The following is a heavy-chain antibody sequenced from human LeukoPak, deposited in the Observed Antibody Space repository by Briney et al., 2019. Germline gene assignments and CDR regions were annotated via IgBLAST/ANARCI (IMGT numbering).Heavy chain of an antibody. CDR3: ARDGAVGSGNEFDH. D-gene: IGHD5-12*01. CDR1: GFTFSSYT. CDR2: ISSDSNYI. V-gene: IGHV3-21*01. Sequence: PGGSLRLSCAASGFTFSSYTMNWVRQAPGNGLEWVSSISSDSNYIHYADSMKGRFSISRDNAKNSVYLQMNSLRAEDTAVYYCARDGAVGSGNEFDHWGQGTLVTVS. J-gene: IGHJ4*02.